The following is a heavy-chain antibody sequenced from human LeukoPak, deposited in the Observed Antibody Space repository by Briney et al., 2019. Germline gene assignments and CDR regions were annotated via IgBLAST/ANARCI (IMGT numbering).Heavy chain of an antibody. V-gene: IGHV3-23*01. CDR3: TKGRSGWYVFDY. CDR1: GFTFSDYA. Sequence: GGSLRLSCAASGFTFSDYAMSWVRQAPGKGLEWVSAISGGGSNTYYADSVKGRFTISRDNSKNTLYLQMNGLAAEDSAIYYCTKGRSGWYVFDYWGQGTLVTVSS. D-gene: IGHD6-19*01. CDR2: ISGGGSNT. J-gene: IGHJ4*02.